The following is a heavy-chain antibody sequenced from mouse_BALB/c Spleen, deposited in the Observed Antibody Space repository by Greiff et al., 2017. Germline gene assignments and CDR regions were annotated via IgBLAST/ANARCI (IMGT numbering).Heavy chain of an antibody. Sequence: DVMLVESGGGLVKPGGSLKLSCAASGFTFSSYAMSWVRQSPEKRLEWVAEISSGGSYTYYPDTVTGRFTISRDNAKNTLYLEMSSLRSEDTAMYYCARIGDYGSRSLFAYWGQGTLVTVSA. J-gene: IGHJ3*01. V-gene: IGHV5-9-4*01. CDR2: ISSGGSYT. CDR1: GFTFSSYA. CDR3: ARIGDYGSRSLFAY. D-gene: IGHD1-1*01.